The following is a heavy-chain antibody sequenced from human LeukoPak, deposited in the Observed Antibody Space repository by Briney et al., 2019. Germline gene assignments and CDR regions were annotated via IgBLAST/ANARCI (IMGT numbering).Heavy chain of an antibody. CDR3: ESGRFSVYDSFLDYFQH. V-gene: IGHV1-2*06. CDR1: GYTFTGCY. CDR2: INPNSGGT. Sequence: GASVKLSCNASGYTFTGCYMHWVRQAPGQGLEWMGRINPNSGGTNYAQKFQGRVTMTRDTSISTPYMELSRLRSEDTAVYYCESGRFSVYDSFLDYFQHWGQGTLVTVSS. J-gene: IGHJ1*01. D-gene: IGHD5/OR15-5a*01.